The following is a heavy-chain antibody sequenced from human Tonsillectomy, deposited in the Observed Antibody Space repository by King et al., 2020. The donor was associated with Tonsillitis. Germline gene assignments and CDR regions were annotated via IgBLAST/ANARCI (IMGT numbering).Heavy chain of an antibody. Sequence: VQLVQSGAEVKKPGASVKVSCKASGYNFTSYYMHWVRQAPGQGLEWMGIINPSGGSTSDAQNVQGRVTMTRDTATSPVYMELRSLRSEDTAVYYCARSGAGIAAAGTGDAFDIWGQGTMVTVSS. V-gene: IGHV1-46*03. D-gene: IGHD6-13*01. CDR1: GYNFTSYY. CDR2: INPSGGST. J-gene: IGHJ3*02. CDR3: ARSGAGIAAAGTGDAFDI.